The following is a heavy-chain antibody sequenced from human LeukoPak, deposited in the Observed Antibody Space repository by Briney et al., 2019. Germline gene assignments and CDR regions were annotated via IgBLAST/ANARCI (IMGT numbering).Heavy chain of an antibody. D-gene: IGHD2-15*01. CDR2: IYTSGST. CDR3: ARDVPVAATSMSYYYYGMDV. Sequence: SETLSLTCTVSGGSISSYYWSWIRQPAGKGLEWIGRIYTSGSTNYNPSLKCRVTMSVDTSKNQFSLKLSSVTAADTAVYYCARDVPVAATSMSYYYYGMDVWGQGTTVTVSS. V-gene: IGHV4-4*07. J-gene: IGHJ6*02. CDR1: GGSISSYY.